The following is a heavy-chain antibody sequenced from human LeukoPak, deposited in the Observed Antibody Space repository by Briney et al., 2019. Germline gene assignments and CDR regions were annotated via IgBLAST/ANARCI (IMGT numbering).Heavy chain of an antibody. V-gene: IGHV1-69*13. Sequence: ASVKVSCKASGGTFTSYAISWVRQAPGQGLEWMGGIIPIFGTANYAQKFQGRVTVTADESTSTAYMELSSLRSEDTAVYYCAGSSGYSYGHFDYWGQGTLVTVSS. CDR2: IIPIFGTA. D-gene: IGHD5-18*01. CDR1: GGTFTSYA. J-gene: IGHJ4*02. CDR3: AGSSGYSYGHFDY.